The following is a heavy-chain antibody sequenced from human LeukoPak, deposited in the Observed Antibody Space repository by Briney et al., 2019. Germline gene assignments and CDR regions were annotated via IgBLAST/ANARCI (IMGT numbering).Heavy chain of an antibody. J-gene: IGHJ6*03. CDR2: MHPGDSDT. D-gene: IGHD3-10*01. V-gene: IGHV5-51*01. CDR3: ARQSLSYYYGSGSYRHYYYYYMDV. Sequence: GESLKISCKGSGYTFADYWFGWVRQLPGKGLEWMGIMHPGDSDTRYSPSFQGQVTISADKSISTAYLQWSSLKASDTAMYYCARQSLSYYYGSGSYRHYYYYYMDVWGKGTTVTVSS. CDR1: GYTFADYW.